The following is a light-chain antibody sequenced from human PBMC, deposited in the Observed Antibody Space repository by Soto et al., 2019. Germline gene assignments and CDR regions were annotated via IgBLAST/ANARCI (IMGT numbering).Light chain of an antibody. J-gene: IGKJ3*01. CDR2: GAS. CDR3: QQYGSSLFT. CDR1: QSFSSSY. V-gene: IGKV3-20*01. Sequence: EIVLTQSPGTQSLSPGERATLSCRASQSFSSSYLAWYKQKPGQAPRLLIYGASSRATGIPDRFSGSGSGTDFTLTISRLEPEDFAVYYCQQYGSSLFTFGPGTKVDIK.